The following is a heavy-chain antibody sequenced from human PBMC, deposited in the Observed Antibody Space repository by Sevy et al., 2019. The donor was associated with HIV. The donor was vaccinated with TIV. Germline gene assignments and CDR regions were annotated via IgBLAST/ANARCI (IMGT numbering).Heavy chain of an antibody. CDR3: ATWGGYRSSTSCYIYYYYGMDV. V-gene: IGHV1-24*01. D-gene: IGHD2-2*02. Sequence: ASVKVSCKVSGYTLTELSMHWVRQAPGKGLEWMGGFDPEDGETIYAQKFQGRVTMTEDTSTDTAYMELSSLRSEDTAVYYCATWGGYRSSTSCYIYYYYGMDVWGQGTTVTVSS. CDR2: FDPEDGET. CDR1: GYTLTELS. J-gene: IGHJ6*02.